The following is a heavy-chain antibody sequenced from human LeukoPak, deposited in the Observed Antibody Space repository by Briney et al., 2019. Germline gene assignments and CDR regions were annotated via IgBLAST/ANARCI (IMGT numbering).Heavy chain of an antibody. CDR3: ARVHCSSTSCYQGINFDY. D-gene: IGHD2-2*01. CDR2: IYYSGST. Sequence: SETLSLTCTVSGGSISSSSYYWGWIRQPPGKGLEWIGSIYYSGSTYYNPSLKSRVTISVDTSKNQFSLELSSVTAADTAVYYCARVHCSSTSCYQGINFDYWGQGTLVTVSS. V-gene: IGHV4-39*01. J-gene: IGHJ4*02. CDR1: GGSISSSSYY.